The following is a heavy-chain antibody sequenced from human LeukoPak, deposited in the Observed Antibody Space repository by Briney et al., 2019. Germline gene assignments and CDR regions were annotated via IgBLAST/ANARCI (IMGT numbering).Heavy chain of an antibody. CDR3: ARRGWGGSGFDY. CDR1: GFTFSSYS. V-gene: IGHV3-48*01. Sequence: GGSLRLSCAASGFTFSSYSMNWVRQTPGKGLEWLSYISSSSGTIYSADSVKGRFTISRDNAKNSPYLQMNSLRAEDTAVYYCARRGWGGSGFDYWGQGTLVTVSS. CDR2: ISSSSGTI. D-gene: IGHD3-16*01. J-gene: IGHJ4*02.